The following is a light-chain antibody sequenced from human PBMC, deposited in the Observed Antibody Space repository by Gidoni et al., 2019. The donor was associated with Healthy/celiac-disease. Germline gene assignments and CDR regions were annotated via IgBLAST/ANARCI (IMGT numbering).Light chain of an antibody. CDR3: QQYNNWPRT. CDR2: GAS. Sequence: EIVITHSPATLSVSPGETATLPCRASQGVSSNLAWYQQKPGQAPRLLIYGASTRATGIPARFSGSGSGTEFTLTISSLQSEDFAVYYCQQYNNWPRTFGQGTKVEIK. J-gene: IGKJ1*01. CDR1: QGVSSN. V-gene: IGKV3-15*01.